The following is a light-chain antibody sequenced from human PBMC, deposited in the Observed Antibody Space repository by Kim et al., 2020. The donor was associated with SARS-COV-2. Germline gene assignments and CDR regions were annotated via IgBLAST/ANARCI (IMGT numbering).Light chain of an antibody. CDR3: QQDGSSPWT. CDR2: GAS. V-gene: IGKV3-20*01. CDR1: QSVSSSY. J-gene: IGKJ1*01. Sequence: EIVLTQSPGTLSLSPGERATLSCRASQSVSSSYLAWYQQKPGQAPRLLIYGASSRGTGMPDRFSGSGSGTDFTLTISRLEPEDFAVYYCQQDGSSPWTFGQGTKVEIK.